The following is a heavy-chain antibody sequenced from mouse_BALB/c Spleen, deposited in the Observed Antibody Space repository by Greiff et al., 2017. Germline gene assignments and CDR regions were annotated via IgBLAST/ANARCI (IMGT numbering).Heavy chain of an antibody. CDR1: GYTFTDYY. J-gene: IGHJ1*01. Sequence: LMESGPELVKPGASVKISCKASGYTFTDYYINWVKQKPGQGLEWIGWIYPGSGNTKYNEKFKGKATLTVDTSSSTAYMQLSSLTSEDTAVYFCARYGNWYFDVWGAGTTVTVSS. CDR2: IYPGSGNT. D-gene: IGHD2-1*01. V-gene: IGHV1-84*02. CDR3: ARYGNWYFDV.